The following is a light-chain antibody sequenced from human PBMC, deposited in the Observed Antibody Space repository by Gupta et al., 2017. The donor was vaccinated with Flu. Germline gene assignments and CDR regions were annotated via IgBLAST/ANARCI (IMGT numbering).Light chain of an antibody. CDR1: TLANQN. CDR2: KDT. V-gene: IGLV3-25*02. J-gene: IGLJ1*01. Sequence: SSELTKPASVSVSPGLTARITCSGDTLANQNAYWYQQKAGQAPVLVIYKDTGRPSGIPERFSGSSSGTTVTVTISGVQAEDEADYYGQSADSRNTYVFGAGTKVTVL. CDR3: QSADSRNTYV.